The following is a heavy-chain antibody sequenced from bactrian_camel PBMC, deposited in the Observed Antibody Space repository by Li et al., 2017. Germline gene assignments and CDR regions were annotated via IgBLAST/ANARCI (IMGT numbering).Heavy chain of an antibody. D-gene: IGHD6*01. CDR1: GYSYSTYC. V-gene: IGHV3S40*01. J-gene: IGHJ4*01. CDR3: AATRNGVEAGDSCLSQRVTT. CDR2: ISTGGGDT. Sequence: DVQLVESGGGSVQVGGSLNLSYVATSGYSYSTYCMGWFRQGPTAEREGVACISTGGGDTMYADAVKGRFTISHDKASNTVYLQMDNLQPEDTAMYYCAATRNGVEAGDSCLSQRVTTIGARGPRSPSP.